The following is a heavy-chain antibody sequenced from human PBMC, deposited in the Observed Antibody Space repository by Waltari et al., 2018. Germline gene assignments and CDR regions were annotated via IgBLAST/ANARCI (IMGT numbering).Heavy chain of an antibody. D-gene: IGHD5-18*01. CDR3: ARGGYSYGYNWFDP. CDR1: GGSISSSSYY. J-gene: IGHJ5*02. CDR2: IYYSGST. V-gene: IGHV4-39*01. Sequence: QLHLQESGPGLVKPSETLSLTCTVSGGSISSSSYYWGWIRQPPGKGLEWIGSIYYSGSTYYNPSLKGRVTISVDTSKNQFSLKLSSVTAADTAVYYCARGGYSYGYNWFDPWGQGTLVTVSS.